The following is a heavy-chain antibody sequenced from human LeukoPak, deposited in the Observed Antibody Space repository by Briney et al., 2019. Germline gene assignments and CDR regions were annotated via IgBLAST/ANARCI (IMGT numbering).Heavy chain of an antibody. D-gene: IGHD3-22*01. V-gene: IGHV3-21*01. J-gene: IGHJ6*02. CDR3: ARGYYDSSGYHYYYGMDV. CDR2: ISSSSSYI. CDR1: GFTFSSYS. Sequence: GGSLRLSCAASGFTFSSYSMNWVRQAPGKGLEWVSSISSSSSYIYYADSVKGRFTISGDNAKNSLYLQMNSLRAEDTAVYYCARGYYDSSGYHYYYGMDVWGQGTTVTVSS.